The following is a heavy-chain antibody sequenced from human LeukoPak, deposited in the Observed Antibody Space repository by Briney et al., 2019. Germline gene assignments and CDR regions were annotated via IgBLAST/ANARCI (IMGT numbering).Heavy chain of an antibody. CDR2: TRHDGSNK. V-gene: IGHV3-30*02. D-gene: IGHD3-10*01. Sequence: GGSLRLSCAASGFTFSSSSMNWVCQAPGKGLEWVAFTRHDGSNKHYADSVRGRFTISRDNSKNTLYLQMNSLRADDTAVYYCAKEKWRTNYYGSGSYSRGRVFQHWGQGTLVTVSS. CDR1: GFTFSSSS. CDR3: AKEKWRTNYYGSGSYSRGRVFQH. J-gene: IGHJ1*01.